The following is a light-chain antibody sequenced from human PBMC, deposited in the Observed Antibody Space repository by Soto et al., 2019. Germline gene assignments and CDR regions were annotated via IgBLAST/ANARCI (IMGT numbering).Light chain of an antibody. CDR3: QQYYSLPLI. J-gene: IGKJ4*01. CDR1: QSVLFRSINKNY. CDR2: WAS. V-gene: IGKV4-1*01. Sequence: DIVMTQSPDSLAVSLGERATINCKSSQSVLFRSINKNYLAWYQQKPGQPPKLLIYWASTRESGVPDRFSGSGSGTDFTLTISSLQAEDVALYYCQQYYSLPLIFGGGTKVEIK.